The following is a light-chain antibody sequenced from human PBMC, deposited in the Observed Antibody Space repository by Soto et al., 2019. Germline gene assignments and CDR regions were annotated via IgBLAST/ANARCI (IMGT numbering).Light chain of an antibody. V-gene: IGLV2-8*01. CDR3: SSYAGSNNLI. CDR1: SSDVGGYDY. CDR2: GVS. Sequence: QSALTQPSSASGSPGQSVTISCTGTSSDVGGYDYVSWYQQHPGKAPKLMIHGVSKRPSGVPDRFSGSKSGNTASLTVSGLQAEDEADYYCSSYAGSNNLIFGGGTKVTVL. J-gene: IGLJ2*01.